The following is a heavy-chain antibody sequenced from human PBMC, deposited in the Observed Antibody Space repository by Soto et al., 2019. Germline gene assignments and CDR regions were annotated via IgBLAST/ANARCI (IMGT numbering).Heavy chain of an antibody. D-gene: IGHD3-10*01. CDR1: GGSISSSSYY. J-gene: IGHJ5*02. V-gene: IGHV4-39*01. Sequence: QLQLQESGPGLVKPSETLSLTCTVSGGSISSSSYYWGWIRQPPGKGLEWIGSIYYSGSTYYNPSLKSRVTISLDTSKNKFSLKLSSVTAAETAVYYCARHYYGSSTGWFDPWGQGTLVTVSS. CDR3: ARHYYGSSTGWFDP. CDR2: IYYSGST.